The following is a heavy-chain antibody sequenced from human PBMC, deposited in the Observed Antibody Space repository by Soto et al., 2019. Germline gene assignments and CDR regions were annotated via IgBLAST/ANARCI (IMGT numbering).Heavy chain of an antibody. D-gene: IGHD5-12*01. Sequence: GGSLRLSCAASGFTFSSYGMHWVRQAPGKGLEWVAVISYDGSNKYYADSVKGRFTISRDNSKNTLYLQMNSLRAEDTAVYYCARDSRDGYKPPDYWDQGTLVTVSS. CDR3: ARDSRDGYKPPDY. CDR2: ISYDGSNK. J-gene: IGHJ4*02. V-gene: IGHV3-30*03. CDR1: GFTFSSYG.